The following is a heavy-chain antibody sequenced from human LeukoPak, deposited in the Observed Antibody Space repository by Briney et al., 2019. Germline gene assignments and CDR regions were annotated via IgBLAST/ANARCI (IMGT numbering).Heavy chain of an antibody. CDR3: AKSGGYGLIDY. CDR2: IYYSGST. D-gene: IGHD1-26*01. CDR1: GYSISSGYY. V-gene: IGHV4-38-2*02. J-gene: IGHJ4*02. Sequence: SETLSLTCTVSGYSISSGYYWGWVRQPPRKGLEWIRNIYYSGSTYYNASLQSRVTISIDTSKNQFSLRLSSVTAADTAMYFCAKSGGYGLIDYWGQGTLVTVSS.